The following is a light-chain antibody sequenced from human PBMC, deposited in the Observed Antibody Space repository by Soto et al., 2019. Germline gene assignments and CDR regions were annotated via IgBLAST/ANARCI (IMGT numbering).Light chain of an antibody. CDR3: MQSRDWPWT. CDR1: HSLVFVDGITY. Sequence: DIMVTQSPLSLSVALGQPASISCRSSHSLVFVDGITYLSWFHQRPGQSPRRLIYNVSTRDSGVPDRFSGSGSGTAFTLKVSSMEAEDAGFYYCMQSRDWPWTFGQGTKVEIK. V-gene: IGKV2-30*01. J-gene: IGKJ1*01. CDR2: NVS.